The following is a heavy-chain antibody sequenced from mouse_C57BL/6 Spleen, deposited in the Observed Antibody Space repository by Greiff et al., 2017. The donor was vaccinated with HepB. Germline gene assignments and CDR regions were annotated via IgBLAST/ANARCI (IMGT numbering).Heavy chain of an antibody. Sequence: QVQLQQPGAELVMPGASVKLSCKASGYTFTSYWMHWVKQRPGQGLEWIGEIDPSDSYTNYNQKFKGKSTLTVDKSSSTAYMQLSSLTSEDSAVYYCARRYYDYDGRLAWFAYWGQGTLVTVSA. D-gene: IGHD2-4*01. V-gene: IGHV1-69*01. CDR2: IDPSDSYT. CDR1: GYTFTSYW. CDR3: ARRYYDYDGRLAWFAY. J-gene: IGHJ3*01.